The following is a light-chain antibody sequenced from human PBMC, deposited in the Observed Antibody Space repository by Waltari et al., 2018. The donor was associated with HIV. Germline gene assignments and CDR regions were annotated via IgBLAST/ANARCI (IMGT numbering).Light chain of an antibody. J-gene: IGLJ1*01. V-gene: IGLV1-36*01. CDR3: AAWDDSLNGYV. Sequence: QSVLTQSPSVSEAPRQRVTISCSGSSSNIGNNAVNWYQQVPGKAPKLLIYYDDLVASGVAARFSGSKSGTSASLAIRGLQPEDEADYLCAAWDDSLNGYVFGSGTKVIV. CDR1: SSNIGNNA. CDR2: YDD.